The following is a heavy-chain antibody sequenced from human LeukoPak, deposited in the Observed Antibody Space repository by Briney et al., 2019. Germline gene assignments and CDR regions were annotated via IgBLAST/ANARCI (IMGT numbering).Heavy chain of an antibody. Sequence: PGGSLRLSCAASGFTFSDSYMTWIRQAPGKGLEWVSYISNSGSSIYYADSVKGRFTISRDNAKNSLYLQMNSLRAEDTAVYYCARDTYLWFGESNDYMDVWGKGTTVTVSS. CDR1: GFTFSDSY. V-gene: IGHV3-11*04. J-gene: IGHJ6*03. CDR2: ISNSGSSI. D-gene: IGHD3-10*01. CDR3: ARDTYLWFGESNDYMDV.